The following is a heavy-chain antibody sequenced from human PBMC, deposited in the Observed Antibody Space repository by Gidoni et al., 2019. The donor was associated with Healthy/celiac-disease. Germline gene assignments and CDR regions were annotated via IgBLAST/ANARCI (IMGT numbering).Heavy chain of an antibody. CDR1: GYTFTSYG. CDR2: ISAYNGNT. V-gene: IGHV1-18*01. J-gene: IGHJ6*02. Sequence: QVQLVQSGAEVKKPGASVKVSCKASGYTFTSYGISWVRQAPGQGLEWMGWISAYNGNTNYAQKLQGRVTMTTDRSTSTAYMELRSLRSDDTAVYYCARAAILEYSSSSGRYYYYYGMDVWGQGTTVTVSS. CDR3: ARAAILEYSSSSGRYYYYYGMDV. D-gene: IGHD6-6*01.